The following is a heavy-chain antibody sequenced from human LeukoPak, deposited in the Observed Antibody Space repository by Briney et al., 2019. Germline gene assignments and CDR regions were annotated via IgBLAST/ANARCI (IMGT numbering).Heavy chain of an antibody. CDR1: GYSFTSYW. D-gene: IGHD2-2*01. CDR2: IYPGDSDT. V-gene: IGHV5-51*01. J-gene: IGHJ6*03. CDR3: ARHQRVCSSTSCYLDV. Sequence: GESLKISCKGSGYSFTSYWIGWVRQMPGKGLEWMGIIYPGDSDTGYSPSFQGQVTISADKSISTAYLQWSSLKASDTAMYYCARHQRVCSSTSCYLDVWGKGTTVTVSS.